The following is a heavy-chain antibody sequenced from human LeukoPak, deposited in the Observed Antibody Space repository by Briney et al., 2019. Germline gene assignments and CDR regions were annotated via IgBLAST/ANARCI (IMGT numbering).Heavy chain of an antibody. Sequence: PSETLSLTCAVSGGSISSSSYYWGWIRQPPGKGLEWIGSIYYSGSTYYNPSLKSRVTMSVDTSKNQFSLKLSSVTAADTAVYYCARSGLAIPDQRIAAPYYFDYWGQGTLVTVSS. CDR2: IYYSGST. CDR3: ARSGLAIPDQRIAAPYYFDY. CDR1: GGSISSSSYY. J-gene: IGHJ4*02. D-gene: IGHD6-13*01. V-gene: IGHV4-39*07.